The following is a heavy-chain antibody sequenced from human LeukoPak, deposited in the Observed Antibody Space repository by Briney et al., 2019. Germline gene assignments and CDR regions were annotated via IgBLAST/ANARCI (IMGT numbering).Heavy chain of an antibody. CDR1: GGSISSSNYF. J-gene: IGHJ4*02. D-gene: IGHD5-18*01. CDR3: ASYVDTAMVGYFDY. V-gene: IGHV4-31*03. Sequence: SETLSLTCTVSGGSISSSNYFWGWIRQPPGKGLEWIGYIYYSGSTYYNPSLKSRVTISVDTSKNQFSLKLSSVTAADTAVYYCASYVDTAMVGYFDYWGQGTLVTVSS. CDR2: IYYSGST.